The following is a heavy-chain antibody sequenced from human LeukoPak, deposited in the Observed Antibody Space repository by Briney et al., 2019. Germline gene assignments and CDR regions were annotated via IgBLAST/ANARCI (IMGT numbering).Heavy chain of an antibody. D-gene: IGHD3-10*01. CDR2: IYTTGST. V-gene: IGHV4-61*02. CDR3: ARAPMVRGVIGGNSWFDP. Sequence: SETLCLTCTVSGGSISSGSYYWSWIRQPAGKGLEWIGRIYTTGSTNYNPSLKSRVTISVDTSKNQFSLKLSSVTAADTAVYYCARAPMVRGVIGGNSWFDPWGQGTLVTVSS. J-gene: IGHJ5*02. CDR1: GGSISSGSYY.